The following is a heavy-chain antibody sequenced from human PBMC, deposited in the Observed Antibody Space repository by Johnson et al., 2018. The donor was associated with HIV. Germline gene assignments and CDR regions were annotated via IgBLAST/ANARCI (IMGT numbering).Heavy chain of an antibody. CDR1: GFSFDDYG. J-gene: IGHJ3*02. CDR2: IYSGGST. Sequence: VQLVESGGGLVQPGGSLRLSCAASGFSFDDYGMSWVRQAPGKGLEWVSVIYSGGSTFYADSVKGRFTISRDNSKNTLYLQMNNLRVEDTAVYYCARDRPIAPFDIWGQGTMVTVSS. CDR3: ARDRPIAPFDI. V-gene: IGHV3-66*01. D-gene: IGHD3-22*01.